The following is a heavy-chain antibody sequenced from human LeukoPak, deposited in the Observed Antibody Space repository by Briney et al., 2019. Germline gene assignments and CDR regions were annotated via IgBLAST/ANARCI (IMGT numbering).Heavy chain of an antibody. J-gene: IGHJ6*03. V-gene: IGHV4-4*09. Sequence: PSETLSLTCTVSGGSISSYYWSWIRQPPGKGLEWIGYIYTSGGTNYNPSLKSRVTISVDTSKNQFSLKLSSVTAADTAVYYCARHLVSSGGWYYYYYMDVWGKGTTVTVSS. CDR2: IYTSGGT. CDR3: ARHLVSSGGWYYYYYMDV. CDR1: GGSISSYY. D-gene: IGHD3-10*01.